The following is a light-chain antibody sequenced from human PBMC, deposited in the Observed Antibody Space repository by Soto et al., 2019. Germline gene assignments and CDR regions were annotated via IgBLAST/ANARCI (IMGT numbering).Light chain of an antibody. CDR2: GNS. J-gene: IGLJ1*01. Sequence: QSALTQPPSVSGAPGQGITISCTGSSSNIGAGYDVQWYQQLPGTAPKLLIYGNSHRPSGVPDRFSGSKSGTSASLAITGLQTEDEADYYCQSYDSSLSALYVLGTGTKVTVL. V-gene: IGLV1-40*01. CDR3: QSYDSSLSALYV. CDR1: SSNIGAGYD.